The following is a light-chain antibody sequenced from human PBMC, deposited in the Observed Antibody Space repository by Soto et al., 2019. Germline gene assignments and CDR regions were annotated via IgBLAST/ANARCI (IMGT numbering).Light chain of an antibody. V-gene: IGKV1-5*03. CDR1: QTISSW. CDR3: QQYNSYSST. J-gene: IGKJ1*01. CDR2: KAS. Sequence: DIQMTQSPSTLSGSVGDRVTITCLASQTISSWLAWYQQKPGEAPKLLIYKASTLKSGVPSRFSGSGSGTEFTLTISSLQPDDFATYYCQQYNSYSSTFGQGTKVDIK.